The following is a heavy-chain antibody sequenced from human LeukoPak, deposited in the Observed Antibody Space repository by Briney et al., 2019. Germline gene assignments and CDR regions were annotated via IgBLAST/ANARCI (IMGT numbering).Heavy chain of an antibody. J-gene: IGHJ6*02. Sequence: ASVKVSCKASVYTFTSYGISWVRQAPGQGLEWMGWISAYNGNTNYAQKLQGRVTMTTDTSTSTAYMELRSLRSDDTAVYYCARVPVDTAMVYYYGMDVWGQGTTVTVSS. CDR1: VYTFTSYG. D-gene: IGHD5-18*01. CDR3: ARVPVDTAMVYYYGMDV. CDR2: ISAYNGNT. V-gene: IGHV1-18*01.